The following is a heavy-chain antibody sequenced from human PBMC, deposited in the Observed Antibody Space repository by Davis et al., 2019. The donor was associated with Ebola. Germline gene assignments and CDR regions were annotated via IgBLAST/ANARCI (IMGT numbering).Heavy chain of an antibody. CDR2: IKPDGSQK. Sequence: PGGSLRLSCKVSGFTFSSHWMSWVRQAPGKGLEWVANIKPDGSQKYYVDSVRGRLTISRDNAENSLYLQMNSLRAEDTAVYYCARDPTRTYYDFWSGSSDYYYGMDVWGQGTTVTVSS. V-gene: IGHV3-7*01. CDR1: GFTFSSHW. J-gene: IGHJ6*02. CDR3: ARDPTRTYYDFWSGSSDYYYGMDV. D-gene: IGHD3-3*01.